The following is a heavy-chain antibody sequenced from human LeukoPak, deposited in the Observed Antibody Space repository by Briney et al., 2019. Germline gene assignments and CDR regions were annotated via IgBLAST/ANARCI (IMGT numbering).Heavy chain of an antibody. Sequence: GGSLRLSCAASGFTFSSYAMSWVRQAPGKGLEWVSAISGSGGSTYYADSVKGRFTISRDNSKNTLYLQMNSLRAEDTAVYYSAKMQYYYDSSGYYLGAFDIWGQGTMVTVSS. CDR3: AKMQYYYDSSGYYLGAFDI. CDR1: GFTFSSYA. V-gene: IGHV3-23*01. CDR2: ISGSGGST. D-gene: IGHD3-22*01. J-gene: IGHJ3*02.